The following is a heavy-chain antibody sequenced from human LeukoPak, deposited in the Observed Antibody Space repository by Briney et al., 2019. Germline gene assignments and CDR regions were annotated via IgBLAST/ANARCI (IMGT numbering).Heavy chain of an antibody. Sequence: PGGSLRLSCSVSGLPFSLYSMHWVRQAPGKGLEYVSGISTNEGSTYYADSVKGRFTISRDNSKITLYLQMSTLRAEDTSVYYCVTELGIGGFDIWGQGTMVTVSS. CDR1: GLPFSLYS. D-gene: IGHD7-27*01. CDR3: VTELGIGGFDI. CDR2: ISTNEGST. V-gene: IGHV3-64D*06. J-gene: IGHJ3*02.